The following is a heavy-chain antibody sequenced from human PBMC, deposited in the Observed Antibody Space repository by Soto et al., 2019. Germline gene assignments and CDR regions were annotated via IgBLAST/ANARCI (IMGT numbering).Heavy chain of an antibody. CDR1: GFTFSSYA. CDR2: ISDAGSNK. D-gene: IGHD3-10*01. CDR3: ARVIFSWFGEFPKSPYYYYGMDV. J-gene: IGHJ6*02. V-gene: IGHV3-30-3*01. Sequence: QVQLVESGGGVVQPGRSLRLSCAASGFTFSSYAMHWVRQAPGKGLECVAVISDAGSNKYYADSVKGRSTNSKENSKKTRYLQMSSVRAEETAVYYCARVIFSWFGEFPKSPYYYYGMDVWGQGTTVTVSS.